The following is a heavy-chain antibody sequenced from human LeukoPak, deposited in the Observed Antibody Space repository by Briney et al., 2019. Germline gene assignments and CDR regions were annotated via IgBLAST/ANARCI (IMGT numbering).Heavy chain of an antibody. CDR3: ARRGLTAGYYFDY. J-gene: IGHJ4*02. CDR1: GGSIGSYY. CDR2: IYYSGST. Sequence: PSQSLSLTCTLSGGSIGSYYWSWVRQPPGKGLEWIGYIYYSGSTNYTPSLKSRVTISVDTSKHQFSLKLSSVTAADTAVYYCARRGLTAGYYFDYWGQGTLVTVSS. V-gene: IGHV4-59*08. D-gene: IGHD2-21*02.